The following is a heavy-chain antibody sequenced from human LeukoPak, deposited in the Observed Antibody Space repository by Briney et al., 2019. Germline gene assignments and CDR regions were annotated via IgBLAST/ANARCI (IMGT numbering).Heavy chain of an antibody. V-gene: IGHV3-23*01. J-gene: IGHJ3*02. CDR2: ISGSGGST. Sequence: GGSLRLSCAAPGFTFSSYAMSWVRQAPGKGLEWVSAISGSGGSTYYADSVKGRFTISRDNSKNTLYLQMNSLRAEDTAVYYCAKAEWELLEVDAFDIWGQGTMVTVSS. D-gene: IGHD1-26*01. CDR3: AKAEWELLEVDAFDI. CDR1: GFTFSSYA.